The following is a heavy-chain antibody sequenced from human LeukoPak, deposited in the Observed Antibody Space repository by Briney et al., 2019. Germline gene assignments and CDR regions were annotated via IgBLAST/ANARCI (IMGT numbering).Heavy chain of an antibody. D-gene: IGHD4-17*01. CDR1: GFSFSPYW. V-gene: IGHV3-7*01. CDR2: INPDGSGT. Sequence: GGSLRLSCAASGFSFSPYWMSWVRQGPGKGLDGVASINPDGSGTSYVDSVKGRFTISRDNAQNSLYLQMNSLSAEDTAVYYCARLFGGVTTFDFWGQGTLVTVSS. CDR3: ARLFGGVTTFDF. J-gene: IGHJ5*01.